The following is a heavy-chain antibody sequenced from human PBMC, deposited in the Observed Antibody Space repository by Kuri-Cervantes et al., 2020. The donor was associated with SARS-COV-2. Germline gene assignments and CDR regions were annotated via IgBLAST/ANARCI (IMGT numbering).Heavy chain of an antibody. J-gene: IGHJ6*03. CDR3: ASSHITTYYYYYMKV. V-gene: IGHV4-4*07. D-gene: IGHD1-20*01. CDR1: GASINDYY. CDR2: IYSSGST. Sequence: SETLSLTCTVSGASINDYYWTWIRQPAGQGLEWIERIYSSGSTNYNPSLKSRVTMSIDTSTNQFSLRLTSVTAADTAVYYCASSHITTYYYYYMKVWGKGTTVTVSS.